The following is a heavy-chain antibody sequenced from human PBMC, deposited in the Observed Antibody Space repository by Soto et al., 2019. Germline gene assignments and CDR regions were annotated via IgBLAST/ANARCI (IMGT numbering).Heavy chain of an antibody. V-gene: IGHV1-69*13. D-gene: IGHD3-16*01. Sequence: SVKVSCKASGGTFSSYAISWVRQAPGQGLEWMGGIIPIFGTANYAQKFQGRVTITADESTSTAYMELSSLRSEDTAVYYCASSLYHYYYYGMDVWGKGTTVTVSS. CDR3: ASSLYHYYYYGMDV. J-gene: IGHJ6*04. CDR1: GGTFSSYA. CDR2: IIPIFGTA.